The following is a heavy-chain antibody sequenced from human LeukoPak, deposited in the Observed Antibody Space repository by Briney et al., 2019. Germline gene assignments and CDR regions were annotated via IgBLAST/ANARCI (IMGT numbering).Heavy chain of an antibody. CDR2: IYYSGST. J-gene: IGHJ4*02. CDR1: GGSISSSSYY. V-gene: IGHV4-39*01. Sequence: SETLSLTCTVSGGSISSSSYYWGWIRQPPGKGLEWIGNIYYSGSTYYNPSLKSRVTISVDTSKNQFSLKLSSVTAADTAVYYCGGGCNFAIDYWGQGTLVTVSS. D-gene: IGHD2-21*01. CDR3: GGGCNFAIDY.